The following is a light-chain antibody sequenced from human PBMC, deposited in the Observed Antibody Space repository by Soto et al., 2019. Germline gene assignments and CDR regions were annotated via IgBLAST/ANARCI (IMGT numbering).Light chain of an antibody. CDR2: GAS. J-gene: IGKJ4*01. CDR1: HSVNSH. CDR3: QQSYNSPPLT. V-gene: IGKV3-15*01. Sequence: MMMTQSPATLSVSPGERVTLSCRTSHSVNSHVAWYQQKPGQAPRLLLYGASTRATGIPVRFSGSGFGTEFTLTISSLQSEDFATYYCQQSYNSPPLTFGGGTRL.